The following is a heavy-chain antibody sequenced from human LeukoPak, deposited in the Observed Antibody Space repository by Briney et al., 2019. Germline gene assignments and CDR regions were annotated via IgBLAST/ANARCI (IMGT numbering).Heavy chain of an antibody. CDR1: GGSISSYY. Sequence: PSETLSLTCTVSGGSISSYYWTWIRQPPGKGLEWIGYIYYSGSTNYNPSLKSRVTISVDTSKNQFSLKLSSVTAADTAVYYCARGPAISLGTGYFDYWGQGTLVTVSS. CDR3: ARGPAISLGTGYFDY. J-gene: IGHJ4*02. V-gene: IGHV4-59*01. CDR2: IYYSGST. D-gene: IGHD1-1*01.